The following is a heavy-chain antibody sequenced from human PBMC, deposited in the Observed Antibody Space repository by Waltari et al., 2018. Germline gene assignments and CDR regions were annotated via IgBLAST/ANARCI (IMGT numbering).Heavy chain of an antibody. CDR2: FDPILGTE. J-gene: IGHJ3*01. Sequence: QVELMQSEPEVKKPGSSMKLSCKSSADSFRSNSVTWVRQAPGGGLEWGGGFDPILGTEHYAGRFQGRVTLSADLSTNTALLEMTSLKSDDTAVYYCARVQRALAGRASHDVLDLWGHGTLVTVSS. V-gene: IGHV1-69*01. D-gene: IGHD6-25*01. CDR1: ADSFRSNS. CDR3: ARVQRALAGRASHDVLDL.